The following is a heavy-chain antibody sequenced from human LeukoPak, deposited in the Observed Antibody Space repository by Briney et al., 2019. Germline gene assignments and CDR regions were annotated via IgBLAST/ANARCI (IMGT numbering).Heavy chain of an antibody. J-gene: IGHJ4*01. CDR2: IITIFGTA. D-gene: IGHD4-11*01. V-gene: IGHV1-69*05. CDR1: GGTFSSYA. Sequence: SLKVSCKASGGTFSSYAMSWVRQAPGQGLEWMGGIITIFGTANYAEKFQGRVTITTDESTSTAYMELSSLRSEDTAVYYCASARRYRNYDAVYCFDFWGQGTLVTVPS. CDR3: ASARRYRNYDAVYCFDF.